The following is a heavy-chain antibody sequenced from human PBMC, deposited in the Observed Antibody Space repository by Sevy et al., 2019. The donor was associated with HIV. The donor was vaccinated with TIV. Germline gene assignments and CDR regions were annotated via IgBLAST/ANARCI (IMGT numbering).Heavy chain of an antibody. CDR2: IYAGGTA. D-gene: IGHD2-15*01. CDR1: GFDIRSNY. CDR3: ASEYCSRGSCFFDY. V-gene: IGHV3-53*01. Sequence: GGSLRISCVVSGFDIRSNYMSWVRQAPGKGLEWVSHIYAGGTAYYADSVKGRFTFSRDDSKNTVSLQMRSLRVEDSAVYYCASEYCSRGSCFFDYRGQGIQVTVSS. J-gene: IGHJ4*02.